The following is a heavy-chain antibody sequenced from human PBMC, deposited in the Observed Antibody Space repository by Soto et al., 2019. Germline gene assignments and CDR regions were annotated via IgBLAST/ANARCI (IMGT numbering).Heavy chain of an antibody. V-gene: IGHV1-8*01. CDR3: ARGPREYDFWSGYYPDYYYMDV. D-gene: IGHD3-3*01. CDR1: GYTFTSYD. J-gene: IGHJ6*03. Sequence: GASVTVSCTASGYTFTSYDINWVRQATGQGLEWMGWMNPNSGNTGYAQKFQGRVTMTRNTSISTAYMELSSLRSEDTAVYYCARGPREYDFWSGYYPDYYYMDVWGKGTTVTVSS. CDR2: MNPNSGNT.